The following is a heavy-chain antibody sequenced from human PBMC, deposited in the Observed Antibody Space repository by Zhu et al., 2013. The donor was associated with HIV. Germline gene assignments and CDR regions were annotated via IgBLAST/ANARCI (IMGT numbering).Heavy chain of an antibody. D-gene: IGHD2-15*01. CDR1: GYTFTSYY. V-gene: IGHV1-46*01. CDR3: AARVVAARSTEHQNGMDV. CDR2: INPSGGST. Sequence: QVQLVQSGAEVKKPGASVKVSCKASGYTFTSYYMHWVRQAPGQGLEWMGIINPSGGSTSYAQKFQGRVTMTRDTSTSTVYMELSSLRSEDTAVYYCAARVVAARSTEHQNGMDVWGQGTTVTGLL. J-gene: IGHJ6*02.